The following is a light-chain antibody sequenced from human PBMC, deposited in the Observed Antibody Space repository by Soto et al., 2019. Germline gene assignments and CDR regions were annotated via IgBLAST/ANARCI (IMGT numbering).Light chain of an antibody. J-gene: IGLJ1*01. V-gene: IGLV1-40*01. CDR1: SSNIGAGYD. CDR3: QSYDSSLSGSTV. Sequence: QSVLTQPPSVSGAPGQRVTISCTGTSSNIGAGYDVHWYQQFSGTAPKLLIYDNNNRPSGVPDRFSASKSGTSASLAITGLQAEDEADHYCQSYDSSLSGSTVFGTGTKVTVL. CDR2: DNN.